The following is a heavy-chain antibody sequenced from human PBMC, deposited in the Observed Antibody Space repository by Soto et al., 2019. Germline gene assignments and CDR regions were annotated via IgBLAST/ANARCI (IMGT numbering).Heavy chain of an antibody. CDR1: GFTFSSYG. J-gene: IGHJ6*02. V-gene: IGHV3-30*18. Sequence: GGSLRLSCAASGFTFSSYGMHWVRQAPGKGLEWVAVISYDGSNKYYADSVKGRFTISRDNSKNTLYLQMNSLRAEDTAVYYCAKQEMATAHYYYYGMDVWGQGTTVTVSS. D-gene: IGHD5-18*01. CDR2: ISYDGSNK. CDR3: AKQEMATAHYYYYGMDV.